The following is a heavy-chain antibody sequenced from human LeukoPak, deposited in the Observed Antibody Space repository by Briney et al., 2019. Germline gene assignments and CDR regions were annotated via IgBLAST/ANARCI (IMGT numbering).Heavy chain of an antibody. D-gene: IGHD3-10*01. CDR2: IYYSGST. CDR1: GGSISSSSYY. Sequence: SETLSLTCTVSGGSISSSSYYWGWIRQPPGKGLEWIGSIYYSGSTYYNPSLKSRVTISVDTSKNQFSLKLSSVTAADTAVYYCASPPPLWFGSLGAFDIWGQGTMVTVSS. V-gene: IGHV4-39*07. CDR3: ASPPPLWFGSLGAFDI. J-gene: IGHJ3*02.